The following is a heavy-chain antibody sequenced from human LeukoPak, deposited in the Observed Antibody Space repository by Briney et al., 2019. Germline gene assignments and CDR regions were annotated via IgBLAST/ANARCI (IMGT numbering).Heavy chain of an antibody. V-gene: IGHV4-61*08. J-gene: IGHJ4*02. Sequence: SETLSLTCTISGASISTGGFYWTWIRQPPGKGLEWIGYIYYSGSTNYNPSLKSRVTISVDTSKNQFSLKLSSVTAADTAVYYCARIAAAGTWGYWGQGTLVTVSS. CDR3: ARIAAAGTWGY. CDR2: IYYSGST. CDR1: GASISTGGFY. D-gene: IGHD6-13*01.